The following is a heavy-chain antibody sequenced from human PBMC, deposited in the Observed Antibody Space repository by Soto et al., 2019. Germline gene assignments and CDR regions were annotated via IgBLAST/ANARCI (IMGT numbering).Heavy chain of an antibody. Sequence: QVQLVESGGGVVQPGRSLRLSCAASGFTFSSYGMHWVSQAPGKGLEWVAVIWYDGSNKYYADSVKGRFTISRDNSKNTLYLQMNSLRAEDTAVYYCARDHSAIFGVVIIDYWGQGTLVTVSS. CDR3: ARDHSAIFGVVIIDY. D-gene: IGHD3-3*01. CDR1: GFTFSSYG. J-gene: IGHJ4*02. V-gene: IGHV3-33*01. CDR2: IWYDGSNK.